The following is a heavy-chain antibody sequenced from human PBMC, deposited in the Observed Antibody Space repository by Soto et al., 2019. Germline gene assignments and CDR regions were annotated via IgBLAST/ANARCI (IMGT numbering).Heavy chain of an antibody. D-gene: IGHD2-15*01. V-gene: IGHV1-18*01. Sequence: GASVKVSCKASGYTFTSYGISWVRQAPGQGLEWMGWISAYNGNTNYAQKLQGRVTMTTDTSTSTAYMELRSLRSDDTAVYYCARSELGYCSGGSCLGPAPNRGQGTLVTVSS. CDR3: ARSELGYCSGGSCLGPAPN. CDR1: GYTFTSYG. CDR2: ISAYNGNT. J-gene: IGHJ4*02.